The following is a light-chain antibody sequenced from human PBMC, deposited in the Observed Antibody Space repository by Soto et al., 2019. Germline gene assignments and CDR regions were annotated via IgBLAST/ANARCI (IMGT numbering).Light chain of an antibody. CDR2: EVT. V-gene: IGLV2-14*01. CDR3: TSFSNTNSLYV. J-gene: IGLJ1*01. Sequence: QSVLTQPASVSGSLGQSITISCTGTGSDIAGYNYISWYQQLPGKAPKLIIYEVTIRPSGISNRFSGSKSGNTASLTISGLQAEDEADYFCTSFSNTNSLYVFGTATKVTVL. CDR1: GSDIAGYNY.